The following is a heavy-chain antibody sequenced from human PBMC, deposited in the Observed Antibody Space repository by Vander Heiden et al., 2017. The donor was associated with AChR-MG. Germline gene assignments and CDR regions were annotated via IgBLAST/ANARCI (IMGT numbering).Heavy chain of an antibody. D-gene: IGHD2-21*01. Sequence: EVQLVESGGGLVQPGRSLRLSCEASGFTFDDYAMHWVRQAPGKGLEWVSGISWNSGSIGYADSVKGRFTISRDNAKNSLYLQMNSLRTEDTALYYCAKDRGGDGYNDFDYWGQGTLVTVSS. V-gene: IGHV3-9*01. CDR1: GFTFDDYA. J-gene: IGHJ4*02. CDR2: ISWNSGSI. CDR3: AKDRGGDGYNDFDY.